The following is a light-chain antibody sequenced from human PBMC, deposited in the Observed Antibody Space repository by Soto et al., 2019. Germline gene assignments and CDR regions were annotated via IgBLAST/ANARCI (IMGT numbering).Light chain of an antibody. CDR3: QTWGTGIWV. J-gene: IGLJ3*02. CDR2: LNSDGSH. V-gene: IGLV4-69*01. CDR1: SGHSSYA. Sequence: QSVLTQSPSASASLGASVKHTCTLSSGHSSYAIAWHQQQPEKGPRYLMKLNSDGSHSKGDGIPDRFAGSSSGAERYLTISSLQSEDEADYYCQTWGTGIWVFGGGTQLTVL.